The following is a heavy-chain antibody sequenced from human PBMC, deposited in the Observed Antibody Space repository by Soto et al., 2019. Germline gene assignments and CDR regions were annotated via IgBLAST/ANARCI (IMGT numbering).Heavy chain of an antibody. CDR2: IWPRDSDT. V-gene: IGHV5-51*01. D-gene: IGHD5-18*01. CDR3: ARHPVDTDIR. J-gene: IGHJ4*02. CDR1: GYTFDTSW. Sequence: GESLKISCQASGYTFDTSWIGWVRQVPGKGLEWMGIIWPRDSDTKYNPSFEGQVTISADKSISTAYLQWGSLKASDSAIYYCARHPVDTDIRWGQGTRVTVS.